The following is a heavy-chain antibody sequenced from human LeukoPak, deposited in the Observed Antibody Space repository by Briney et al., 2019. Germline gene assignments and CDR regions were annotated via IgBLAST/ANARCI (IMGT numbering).Heavy chain of an antibody. CDR1: GGSFSGYY. CDR2: INHSGST. V-gene: IGHV4-34*01. D-gene: IGHD4-17*01. Sequence: SETLSLTCAVYGGSFSGYYWSWIRQPPGKGLEWIGEINHSGSTNYNPSLKSRVTISVDTSKNQFSLKLSSVTAADTAVYYCARYGDYGRFRYWGQGTLVTVSS. J-gene: IGHJ4*02. CDR3: ARYGDYGRFRY.